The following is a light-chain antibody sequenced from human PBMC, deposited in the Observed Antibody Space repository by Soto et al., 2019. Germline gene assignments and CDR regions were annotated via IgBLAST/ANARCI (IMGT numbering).Light chain of an antibody. CDR3: QQYGRSPPSWT. V-gene: IGKV3-20*01. CDR1: QSVSNSY. J-gene: IGKJ1*01. Sequence: ETVLTQSPGTLSLSPGESATLSCRASQSVSNSYLAWYQQKPGQAPRLLIYGASSRATGIPDRFSGSGSGTDFTLTISRLEPEDFAVYSCQQYGRSPPSWTFGQGTKVEIK. CDR2: GAS.